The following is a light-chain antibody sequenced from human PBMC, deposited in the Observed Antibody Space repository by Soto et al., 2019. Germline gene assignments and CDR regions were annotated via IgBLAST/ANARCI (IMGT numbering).Light chain of an antibody. CDR1: NSDVGSYNY. J-gene: IGLJ1*01. Sequence: SVLAQPDSVSGSPGHSVTASCPGNNSDVGSYNYVSWYQQHPGKAPKVMIYDVSNRPSGVSYRFSGSKSGNTASLTISGLQAEDEADYYCSSYTTSSTYVFGTGTKVTVL. CDR3: SSYTTSSTYV. CDR2: DVS. V-gene: IGLV2-14*01.